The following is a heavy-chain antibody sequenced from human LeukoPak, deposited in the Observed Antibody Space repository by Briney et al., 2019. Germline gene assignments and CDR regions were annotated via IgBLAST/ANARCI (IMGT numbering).Heavy chain of an antibody. Sequence: PGGSLRLSCAASGFTFSSYSMNWVRQAPGKGLEWASYISSSSSTIYYADSVKGRFTISRDNSKNTLYLQMNSLRAEDTAVYYCARAHGADYYYGMDVWGQGTTVTVSS. CDR2: ISSSSSTI. J-gene: IGHJ6*02. V-gene: IGHV3-48*01. CDR3: ARAHGADYYYGMDV. CDR1: GFTFSSYS. D-gene: IGHD3-16*01.